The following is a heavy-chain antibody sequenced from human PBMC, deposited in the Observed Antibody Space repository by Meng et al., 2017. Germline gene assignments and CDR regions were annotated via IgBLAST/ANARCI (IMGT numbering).Heavy chain of an antibody. CDR1: GWSFSGYY. D-gene: IGHD3-22*01. Sequence: LQQLRAGIVKASETPSLTWAVYGWSFSGYYWSWIRQPPGKGLEWIGEINHSGSTNYNPSLKSRVTISVDTSKNQFSLKLSSVTAADTAVYYCATSYYYDSSGYYWRIRTEYFQHWGQGTLVTVSS. CDR3: ATSYYYDSSGYYWRIRTEYFQH. J-gene: IGHJ1*01. V-gene: IGHV4-34*01. CDR2: INHSGST.